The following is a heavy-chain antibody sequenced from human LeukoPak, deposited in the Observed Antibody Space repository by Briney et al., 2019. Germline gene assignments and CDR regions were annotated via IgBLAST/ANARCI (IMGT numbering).Heavy chain of an antibody. D-gene: IGHD6-6*01. CDR1: VYTFTGYY. Sequence: ASVKVSCKASVYTFTGYYMHSVPQATGQGLKWMGWMNLNSGNTGYAQKCQGRVTNTRNTSISTAYMELSSLRSEDTDVYYWARGLYSSSSGSYFDYWGQGTLVTVSS. V-gene: IGHV1-8*03. CDR3: ARGLYSSSSGSYFDY. CDR2: MNLNSGNT. J-gene: IGHJ4*02.